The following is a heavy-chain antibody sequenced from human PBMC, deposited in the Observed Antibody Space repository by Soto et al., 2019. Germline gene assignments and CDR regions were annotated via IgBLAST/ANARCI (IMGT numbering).Heavy chain of an antibody. CDR1: GGSISSGGYY. J-gene: IGHJ5*02. D-gene: IGHD3-3*01. CDR2: IYYSGST. Sequence: SETLYLTCTVSGGSISSGGYYWSWIRQHPGKGLEWIGYIYYSGSTYYNPSLRSRVTISVDTSKNQFSLKLSSVTAADTAVYYCARLHYDFWSGYQYNWFDPWGQGTLVTVSS. CDR3: ARLHYDFWSGYQYNWFDP. V-gene: IGHV4-31*03.